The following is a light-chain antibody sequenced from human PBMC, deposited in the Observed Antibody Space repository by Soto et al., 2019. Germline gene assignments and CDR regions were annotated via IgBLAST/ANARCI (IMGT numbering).Light chain of an antibody. J-gene: IGKJ2*01. CDR3: QQLNSYPLYT. V-gene: IGKV1-33*01. Sequence: DFQLTQSPSSLSASVGDRVTITCQASHDISNFLNWYQQRPGKAPNLLIYDASNLQTGVPSRFSGGGSGTHFTLTISSLQPEDFATYYCQQLNSYPLYTFGQGTKLEIK. CDR1: HDISNF. CDR2: DAS.